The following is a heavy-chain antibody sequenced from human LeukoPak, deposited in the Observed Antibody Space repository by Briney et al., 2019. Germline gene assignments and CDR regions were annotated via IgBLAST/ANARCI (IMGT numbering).Heavy chain of an antibody. D-gene: IGHD3-10*01. V-gene: IGHV3-30*02. CDR3: AKLTMVRGKGDY. J-gene: IGHJ4*02. CDR2: IRYDGSNK. CDR1: GFTFSSYG. Sequence: GGSLRLSCAASGFTFSSYGMHWVRQAPGKGLEWVAFIRYDGSNKYYADSVKGRFTISRDNSKNTLYLQMNSLRAEDTAVYYCAKLTMVRGKGDYWGQGTLVTVSS.